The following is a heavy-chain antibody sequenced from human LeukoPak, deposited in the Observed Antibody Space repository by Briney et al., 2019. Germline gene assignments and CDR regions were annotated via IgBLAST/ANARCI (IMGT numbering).Heavy chain of an antibody. D-gene: IGHD2-2*01. CDR2: TSYSGST. V-gene: IGHV4-59*11. CDR3: ARSGSTRSSAYNYYGLDV. CDR1: GGSISSHY. J-gene: IGHJ6*02. Sequence: PSETLSLTCIVSGGSISSHYWTWIRQPPGKGLEWIGYTSYSGSTYYNPYLMSRVTISVDTSKNQFSLRLTSVTAADTAMYYCARSGSTRSSAYNYYGLDVWGQGTTVTVSS.